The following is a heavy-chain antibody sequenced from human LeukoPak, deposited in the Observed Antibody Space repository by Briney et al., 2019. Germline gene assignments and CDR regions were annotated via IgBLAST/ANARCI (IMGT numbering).Heavy chain of an antibody. CDR3: ARVPGYYPYYDSSGYYYNSFDY. J-gene: IGHJ4*02. CDR2: ISAYNGNT. D-gene: IGHD3-22*01. V-gene: IGHV1-18*01. CDR1: GYTFTSYG. Sequence: ASVNVSCKASGYTFTSYGISWVRNAPGQGLEWMGWISAYNGNTNYAQKLQGRVTMTTDTSTSTAYMELRSLRSDDTAVYYCARVPGYYPYYDSSGYYYNSFDYWGQGTLVTVSS.